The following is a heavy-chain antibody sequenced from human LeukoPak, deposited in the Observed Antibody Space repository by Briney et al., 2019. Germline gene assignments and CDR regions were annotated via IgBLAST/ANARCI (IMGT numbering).Heavy chain of an antibody. V-gene: IGHV3-23*01. CDR2: ISGSGGST. CDR1: GFTVSSNY. CDR3: AKGLSGGSSPVDY. Sequence: GGSLRLSCAASGFTVSSNYMSWVRQAPGKGLEWVSAISGSGGSTYYADSVKGRFTISRDNSKNTLYLQMNSLRAEDTAVYYCAKGLSGGSSPVDYWGQGTLVTVSS. J-gene: IGHJ4*02. D-gene: IGHD2-15*01.